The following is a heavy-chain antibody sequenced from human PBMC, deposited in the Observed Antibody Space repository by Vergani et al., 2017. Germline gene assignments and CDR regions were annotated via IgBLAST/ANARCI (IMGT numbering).Heavy chain of an antibody. Sequence: EVQLVESGGGLYQPGGSLRLSCAASGLSFSSYWMYWVRQAPGKGLVWVSRINSDGSSSSYADSVKGRFTISRDNSKNTLYLQMHSLRAEDTAVYYCANSWCGYDSTRCLDFDYWGQGTLVTVSS. J-gene: IGHJ4*02. D-gene: IGHD5-12*01. CDR3: ANSWCGYDSTRCLDFDY. CDR1: GLSFSSYW. V-gene: IGHV3-74*01. CDR2: INSDGSSS.